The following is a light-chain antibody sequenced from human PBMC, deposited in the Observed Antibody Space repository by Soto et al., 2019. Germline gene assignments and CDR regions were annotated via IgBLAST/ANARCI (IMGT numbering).Light chain of an antibody. CDR3: QSYDGTLSGSYV. CDR2: GTT. CDR1: SSNIGAGYD. V-gene: IGLV1-40*01. Sequence: QSVLTQPPSVSGAPGQRVTISCTGSSSNIGAGYDVHWYQQLPGTAPKLIIYGTTNRPSGVPDRFSGSKSGTSASLAITGLQAEDEADYYCQSYDGTLSGSYVFGVGTTLTVL. J-gene: IGLJ1*01.